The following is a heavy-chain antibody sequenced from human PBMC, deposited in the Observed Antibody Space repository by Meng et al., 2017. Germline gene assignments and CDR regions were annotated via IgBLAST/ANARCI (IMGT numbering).Heavy chain of an antibody. Sequence: EGKLVGSGGGLTQPWGSLRLSCAASGFTVSSNYMSWVRQAPGKGLEWVSVIYSCGSTYYADSVKGRFTISRDNSKNTLYLQMNSLRAEDTAVYFCARDSSSGWYHNYWGQGTLVTVSS. J-gene: IGHJ4*02. D-gene: IGHD6-19*01. CDR1: GFTVSSNY. CDR2: IYSCGST. CDR3: ARDSSSGWYHNY. V-gene: IGHV3-53*01.